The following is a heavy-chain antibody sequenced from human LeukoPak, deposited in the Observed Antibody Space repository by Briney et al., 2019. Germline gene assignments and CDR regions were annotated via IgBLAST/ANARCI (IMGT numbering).Heavy chain of an antibody. V-gene: IGHV1-2*02. J-gene: IGHJ4*02. CDR1: GYTFTGYY. CDR2: VNPNSGGT. D-gene: IGHD6-19*01. Sequence: ASVKVSCKASGYTFTGYYIQWVRQAPGQGLGWMGWVNPNSGGTKYAQKFQGRVTMTRDTSISTAYVELSRLRSDDTAIYYCARVAVAGTFEYYFDYWGQGSLVIVSS. CDR3: ARVAVAGTFEYYFDY.